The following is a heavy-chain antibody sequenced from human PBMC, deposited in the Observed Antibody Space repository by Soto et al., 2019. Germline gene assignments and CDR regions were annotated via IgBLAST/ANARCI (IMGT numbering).Heavy chain of an antibody. D-gene: IGHD3-16*01. CDR1: GYDFITDW. V-gene: IGHV5-10-1*01. Sequence: GESLKISCKGSGYDFITDWISWVRQMPGKGLEWMGRIDPTDSYTKYSPSFEGHVTISADKSISTAYLQWSSLKASDSAVYYCARLSRASFALDVWGQGTTVTVSS. CDR2: IDPTDSYT. J-gene: IGHJ6*02. CDR3: ARLSRASFALDV.